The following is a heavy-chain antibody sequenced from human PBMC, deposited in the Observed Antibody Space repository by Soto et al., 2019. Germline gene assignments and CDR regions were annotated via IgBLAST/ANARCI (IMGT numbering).Heavy chain of an antibody. V-gene: IGHV1-2*02. CDR3: ARDIVTAMAPYYYGMDV. J-gene: IGHJ6*02. D-gene: IGHD5-18*01. Sequence: QVQLVQSGAEVKKPGASVKVSCKASGYTFTGYYMHWVRQAPGQGLEWMGWINPNSGGTNYAQKFQGRVTMTRNTSISTAYMELSSLRSEDTAVYYCARDIVTAMAPYYYGMDVWGQGTTVTVSS. CDR2: INPNSGGT. CDR1: GYTFTGYY.